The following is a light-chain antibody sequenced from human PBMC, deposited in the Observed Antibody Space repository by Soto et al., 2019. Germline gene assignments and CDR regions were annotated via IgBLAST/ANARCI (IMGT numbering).Light chain of an antibody. CDR1: QSVSSSY. J-gene: IGKJ1*01. V-gene: IGKV3-20*01. CDR2: GAS. CDR3: QQYNRWPRT. Sequence: EIVLTQSPGTLSLSPGERATLSCRASQSVSSSYLAWYQQKPGQAPRLLIYGASSRATGIPDRFSGSGSGTEFTVTISSLQSEDFAVYYCQQYNRWPRTFGQGTKV.